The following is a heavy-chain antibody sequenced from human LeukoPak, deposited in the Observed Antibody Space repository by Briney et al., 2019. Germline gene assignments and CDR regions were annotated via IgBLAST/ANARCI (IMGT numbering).Heavy chain of an antibody. D-gene: IGHD2-21*01. CDR3: ARGAYCGGDCFSNFDY. J-gene: IGHJ4*02. CDR2: ISSSSSST. CDR1: GFTFSSYS. Sequence: GGSLRLSCAASGFTFSSYSLNWVRQAPGKGLEWVSSISSSSSSTYYADSVKGRFTTSRDNAKNSLYLQMNSLRAEDTAVYYCARGAYCGGDCFSNFDYWGQGTLVTVSS. V-gene: IGHV3-21*01.